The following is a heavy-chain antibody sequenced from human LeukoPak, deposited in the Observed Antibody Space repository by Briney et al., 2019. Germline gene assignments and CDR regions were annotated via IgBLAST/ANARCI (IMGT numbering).Heavy chain of an antibody. D-gene: IGHD4-23*01. CDR3: ASRNSLFI. CDR1: GFTFRTYW. V-gene: IGHV3-7*01. CDR2: IKQDGNEE. Sequence: GGSLRLSCAASGFTFRTYWMSWVRQAPGKGLEWVANIKQDGNEEYYVDSVKGRFTISRDNAKNSLDLQMNSLRAEDTAVYYCASRNSLFIWGQGTLVTVSS. J-gene: IGHJ4*02.